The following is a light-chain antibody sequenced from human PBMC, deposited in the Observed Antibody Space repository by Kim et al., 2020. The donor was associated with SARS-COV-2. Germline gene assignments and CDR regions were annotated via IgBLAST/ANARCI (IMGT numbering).Light chain of an antibody. CDR2: DVS. J-gene: IGLJ1*01. CDR1: SSDVGGYSY. CDR3: SSYTSSSTV. V-gene: IGLV2-14*03. Sequence: PGQSITLACTGTSSDVGGYSYVSWYQQHPGKAPNLMIYDVSNRPSGVSNRFSGSKSGNTASLTISGLQAEDEADYYCSSYTSSSTVFGTGTKVTVL.